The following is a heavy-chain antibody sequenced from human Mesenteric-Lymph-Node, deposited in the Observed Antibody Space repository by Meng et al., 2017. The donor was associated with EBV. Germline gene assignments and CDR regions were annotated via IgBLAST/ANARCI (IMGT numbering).Heavy chain of an antibody. V-gene: IGHV4-34*12. Sequence: VKLQHGGAGLVNPSETLSLTCDVYGDSFTAYYWMWIRQPPGRGLEWIGDVIHSGNTSYSPSLKSRVTISVDTSKRQFSLKLRSMTAADTAVYYCATGWGKANYWGQGTLVTVSS. CDR2: VIHSGNT. CDR3: ATGWGKANY. D-gene: IGHD3-16*01. CDR1: GDSFTAYY. J-gene: IGHJ4*02.